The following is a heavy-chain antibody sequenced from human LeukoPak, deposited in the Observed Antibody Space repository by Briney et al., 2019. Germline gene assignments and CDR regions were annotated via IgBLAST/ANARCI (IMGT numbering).Heavy chain of an antibody. CDR2: IYYTEST. D-gene: IGHD3-10*01. CDR3: ARVFNGSGYRDDAFDI. J-gene: IGHJ3*02. CDR1: GDSISSGGYY. Sequence: SETLSLTCTVSGDSISSGGYYWSWIRQHPGKGLEWIGYIYYTESTYYNPSLKSRVTISVDTSKNQFSLKLSSVTAADTAVYYCARVFNGSGYRDDAFDIWGQGTMVTVSS. V-gene: IGHV4-31*03.